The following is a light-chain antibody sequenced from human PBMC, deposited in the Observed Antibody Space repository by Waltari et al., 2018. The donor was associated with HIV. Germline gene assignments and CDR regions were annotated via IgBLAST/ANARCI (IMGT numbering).Light chain of an antibody. V-gene: IGLV1-44*01. CDR1: TSNIGIKT. CDR2: GNY. CDR3: ASWDASLNGWV. J-gene: IGLJ3*02. Sequence: QSVVTQPPSVSGTPGQTVTISCSGSTSNIGIKTVNWYQHLPGTAPKRLIYGNYPRPSGVPARFSASKSGTSASLAISGLQSEDEADYYCASWDASLNGWVFGGGTKLTVL.